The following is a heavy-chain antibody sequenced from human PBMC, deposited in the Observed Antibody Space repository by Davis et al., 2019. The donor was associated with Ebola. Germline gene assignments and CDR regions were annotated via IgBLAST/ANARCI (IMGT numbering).Heavy chain of an antibody. J-gene: IGHJ4*02. Sequence: ASVKVSCKASGYTFTSYVMHWVRQAPGHRLEWMGCINAGNGNTKYSRKFQGRVTMTTDTSTTTAYMELRSLRSDDTAVYYCAVGGDFWSGYYEPDIDYWGQGTLVTVSS. CDR1: GYTFTSYV. CDR2: INAGNGNT. CDR3: AVGGDFWSGYYEPDIDY. V-gene: IGHV1-3*01. D-gene: IGHD3-3*01.